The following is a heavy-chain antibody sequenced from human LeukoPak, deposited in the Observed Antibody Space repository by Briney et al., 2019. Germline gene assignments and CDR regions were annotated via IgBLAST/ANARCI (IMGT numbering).Heavy chain of an antibody. CDR3: ARGPPLAYYGTGGYYFFDY. D-gene: IGHD3-22*01. CDR1: GGSFGGYF. J-gene: IGHJ4*02. Sequence: SETLSLTCSAYGGSFGGYFWSWIRQPPGEGLEWIGEVNHGGSTNYNPSLKSRVTISVDTSRTPFSLNLRSVTAADTAVYYCARGPPLAYYGTGGYYFFDYWGQGILVTVSP. CDR2: VNHGGST. V-gene: IGHV4-34*01.